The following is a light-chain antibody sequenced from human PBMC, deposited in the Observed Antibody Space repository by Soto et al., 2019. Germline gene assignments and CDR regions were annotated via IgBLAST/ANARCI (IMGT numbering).Light chain of an antibody. J-gene: IGLJ2*01. V-gene: IGLV3-25*03. CDR1: ALPKQY. Sequence: SYELTQPPSVSVSPRQTARITCSGDALPKQYSYWYQQKPGQAPILLIYKDTERPSGIPERFSGSTSGTTVTLTISGVQAEDEADYYCQSTDSTGDYVVFGGGTKVTVL. CDR2: KDT. CDR3: QSTDSTGDYVV.